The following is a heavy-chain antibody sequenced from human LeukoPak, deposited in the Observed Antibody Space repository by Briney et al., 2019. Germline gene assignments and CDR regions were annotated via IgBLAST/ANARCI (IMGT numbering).Heavy chain of an antibody. CDR2: ISGSGNSI. CDR1: GFAYSDYY. CDR3: AREPRLAVY. J-gene: IGHJ4*02. V-gene: IGHV3-11*01. Sequence: GGSLRLSCAGSGFAYSDYYMTWIRQAPGRGLEFISYISGSGNSIVYADSVKGRFTISRDNAKNSLYLQMNSLRDEDTAVYYCAREPRLAVYWGQGTLVTVSS. D-gene: IGHD6-19*01.